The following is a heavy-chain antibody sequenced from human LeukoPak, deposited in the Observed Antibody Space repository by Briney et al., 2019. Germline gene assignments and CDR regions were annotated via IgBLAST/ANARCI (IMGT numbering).Heavy chain of an antibody. CDR2: IYTSGST. Sequence: SETLSLTCTVSGGSISSGSYYWSWIRQPAGKGLEWIGRIYTSGSTNYNPSLKRRVTISVDTSKNQFFLKLSPVTAADTAVYYCARDLTTVYYYYYMDVWGKGTTVTISS. D-gene: IGHD4-17*01. CDR1: GGSISSGSYY. V-gene: IGHV4-61*02. CDR3: ARDLTTVYYYYYMDV. J-gene: IGHJ6*03.